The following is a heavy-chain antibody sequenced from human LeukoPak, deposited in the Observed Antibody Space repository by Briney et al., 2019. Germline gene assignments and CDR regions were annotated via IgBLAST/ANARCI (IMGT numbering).Heavy chain of an antibody. CDR1: GFPLCSYA. CDR2: IRGSGGST. J-gene: IGHJ6*02. D-gene: IGHD1-26*01. Sequence: GGSLRLSCAVSGFPLCSYAMSWVRQAPGKGLEWVSAIRGSGGSTYYAHSVKGRFTISRYNSKNTQYLQMNSLRAEDTAVYYCARKSGSYYGMDVWGQGTTVTVSS. V-gene: IGHV3-23*01. CDR3: ARKSGSYYGMDV.